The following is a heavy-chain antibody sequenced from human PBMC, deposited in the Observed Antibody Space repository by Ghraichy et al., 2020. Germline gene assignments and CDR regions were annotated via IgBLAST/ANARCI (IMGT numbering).Heavy chain of an antibody. J-gene: IGHJ5*02. CDR3: AKTRVPGLWFGESVFDP. V-gene: IGHV3-23*01. D-gene: IGHD3-10*01. Sequence: GGSLRLSCAASGFTFSSYAMSWVRQAPGKGLEWVSAISGSGGSTYYADSVKGRFTISRDNSKNTLYLQMNSLRAEDTAVYYCAKTRVPGLWFGESVFDPWGQGTLVTVSS. CDR2: ISGSGGST. CDR1: GFTFSSYA.